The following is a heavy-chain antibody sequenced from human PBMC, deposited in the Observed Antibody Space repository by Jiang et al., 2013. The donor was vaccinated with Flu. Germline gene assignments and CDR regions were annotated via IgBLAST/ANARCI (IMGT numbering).Heavy chain of an antibody. CDR2: INHSGST. CDR3: ARGLRDKFTTSPLYYYYYGMDV. Sequence: LLKPSETLSLTCAVYGGSFSGYYWSWIRQPPGKGLEWIGEINHSGSTNYNPSLKSRVTISVDTSKNQFSLKLSSVTAADTAVYYCARGLRDKFTTSPLYYYYYGMDVWGQGTTVTVSS. CDR1: GGSFSGYY. J-gene: IGHJ6*02. D-gene: IGHD3-22*01. V-gene: IGHV4-34*01.